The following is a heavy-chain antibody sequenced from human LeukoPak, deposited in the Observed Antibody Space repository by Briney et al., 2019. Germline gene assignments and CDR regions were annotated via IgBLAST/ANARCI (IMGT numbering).Heavy chain of an antibody. J-gene: IGHJ4*02. D-gene: IGHD6-6*01. Sequence: GGSLRLSCAASGFTFSSYAMHWVRQAPGKGPEWVAVISYDGSTKYYADSVKGRFTISRDNSENTLYLQMNSLRAEDTAVYYCARVRSSTTLDYWGQGTLVTVSS. V-gene: IGHV3-30*01. CDR2: ISYDGSTK. CDR3: ARVRSSTTLDY. CDR1: GFTFSSYA.